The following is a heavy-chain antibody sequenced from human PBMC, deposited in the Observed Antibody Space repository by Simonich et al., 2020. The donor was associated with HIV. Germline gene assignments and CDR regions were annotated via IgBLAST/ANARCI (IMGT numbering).Heavy chain of an antibody. J-gene: IGHJ4*02. D-gene: IGHD6-6*01. Sequence: EVQLVESGGGLVQPGGSLRLSCAASGFTFSNHWMHWVRQAPGKGLVWVSRINTDGRSTTYAHAVKGRVTISRDNAQNTLHLRMHSLRAEDTAVYYCARVAFEGRAARRGEFDYWGQGTLVTVSS. CDR3: ARVAFEGRAARRGEFDY. CDR1: GFTFSNHW. V-gene: IGHV3-74*01. CDR2: INTDGRST.